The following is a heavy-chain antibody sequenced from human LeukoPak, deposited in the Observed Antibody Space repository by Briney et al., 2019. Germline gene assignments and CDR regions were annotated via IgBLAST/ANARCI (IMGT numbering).Heavy chain of an antibody. Sequence: SETLSLTCTVSGGSISNGSYYWSWVRQPAGKELEWIGRVYTSGSANYNPSLRSRVTISLDTSKNQFSLKLSSVTAADTAVYYCARDSSPQGSYYDYWGQGTLVTVSS. V-gene: IGHV4-61*02. CDR1: GGSISNGSYY. CDR3: ARDSSPQGSYYDY. J-gene: IGHJ4*02. CDR2: VYTSGSA. D-gene: IGHD1-26*01.